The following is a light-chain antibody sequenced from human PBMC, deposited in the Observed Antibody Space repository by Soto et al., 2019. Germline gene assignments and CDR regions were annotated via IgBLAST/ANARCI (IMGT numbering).Light chain of an antibody. CDR2: GAS. Sequence: EIVLTQSPGTLSLSPGERATLSCRASQSVSRSYLAWYQQKPGQAPRLLIYGASSRATGIPDRFSGSGSGTDFPLTISRMEPEFFAVYYCQQYGSSRTFGQGTKVDIK. V-gene: IGKV3-20*01. CDR3: QQYGSSRT. CDR1: QSVSRSY. J-gene: IGKJ1*01.